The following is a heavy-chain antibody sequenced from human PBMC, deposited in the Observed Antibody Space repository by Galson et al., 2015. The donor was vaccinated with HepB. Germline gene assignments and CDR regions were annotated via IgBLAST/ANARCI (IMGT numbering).Heavy chain of an antibody. D-gene: IGHD6-19*01. V-gene: IGHV7-4-1*02. Sequence: GFTGRFVFSLDTSVSTAYLQINSLKTEDTAVYYCARVRRSGWYFFDYWGQGTLVTVSS. CDR3: ARVRRSGWYFFDY. J-gene: IGHJ4*01.